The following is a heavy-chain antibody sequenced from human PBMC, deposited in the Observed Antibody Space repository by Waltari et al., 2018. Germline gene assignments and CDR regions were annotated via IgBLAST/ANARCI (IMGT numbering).Heavy chain of an antibody. CDR1: GFSLSTSGVG. CDR2: IYWNHDK. V-gene: IGHV2-5*01. D-gene: IGHD3-3*01. Sequence: QITLKESGPTLVKPTQTLTLTCTFSGFSLSTSGVGVGWIRQPPGKALEWLALIYWNHDKSYSPSLKSRLTITKDTSKNQVVLTMTNMDPVDTATYYCAHIHSTQSRIFGVVRLPYYFDYWGQGTLVTVSS. CDR3: AHIHSTQSRIFGVVRLPYYFDY. J-gene: IGHJ4*02.